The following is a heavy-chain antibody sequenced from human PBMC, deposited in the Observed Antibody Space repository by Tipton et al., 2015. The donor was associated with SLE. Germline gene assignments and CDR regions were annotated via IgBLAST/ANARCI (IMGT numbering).Heavy chain of an antibody. V-gene: IGHV4-39*07. CDR2: IYYSGST. Sequence: TLSLTCTVSNGSFSSSPYYWGWIRQSPGKGLEWVGSIYYSGSTYYNPSLKSRVTISVDTSRNQCSLNLTSVTAADTAVYYCARGPYYYMDVWGKGTTVTVSS. J-gene: IGHJ6*03. CDR1: NGSFSSSPYY. CDR3: ARGPYYYMDV.